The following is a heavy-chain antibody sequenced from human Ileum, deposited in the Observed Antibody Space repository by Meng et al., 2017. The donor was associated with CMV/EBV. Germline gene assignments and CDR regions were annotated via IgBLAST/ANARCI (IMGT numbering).Heavy chain of an antibody. D-gene: IGHD1-26*01. V-gene: IGHV7-4-1*02. CDR3: ARDGLSGRYFDY. Sequence: SCQTSGYTFTRKNIIWVRQAPGQGPEWMGWINTNTGNPTYAQGFTGRFVFSLDTSVNTAYLQITSLKPEDTAVYYCARDGLSGRYFDYWGQGSLVTVSS. CDR1: GYTFTRKN. CDR2: INTNTGNP. J-gene: IGHJ4*02.